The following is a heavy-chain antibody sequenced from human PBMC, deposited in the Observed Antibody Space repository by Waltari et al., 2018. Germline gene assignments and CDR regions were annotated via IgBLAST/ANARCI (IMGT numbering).Heavy chain of an antibody. CDR3: AKRSAVYYYGMDV. Sequence: EVQLLESGGGLVQPGGSLRLSCAASGFTFSSYAMSWVRQAPGKGLEWVSASSGSGGSTYYADSVKGRFTISRDNSKHTLYLQMNSLRAEDTAVYYCAKRSAVYYYGMDVWGQGTTVTVSS. D-gene: IGHD6-13*01. CDR2: SSGSGGST. CDR1: GFTFSSYA. V-gene: IGHV3-23*01. J-gene: IGHJ6*02.